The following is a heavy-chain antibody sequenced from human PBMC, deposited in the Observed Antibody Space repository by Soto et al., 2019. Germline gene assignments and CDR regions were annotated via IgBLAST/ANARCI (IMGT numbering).Heavy chain of an antibody. CDR2: INHSGST. Sequence: QVQLQQWGAGLLKPSETLSLTCAVYGGSFSGYYWSWIRQPPGKGLEWIGEINHSGSTNYNPSLKSRVTISVDTSKNQFSLKLSSVTAADTAVYFCARTIVVVRAAEPYFYYNMDVWGQGTTVTVSS. J-gene: IGHJ6*02. CDR1: GGSFSGYY. CDR3: ARTIVVVRAAEPYFYYNMDV. D-gene: IGHD2-2*01. V-gene: IGHV4-34*01.